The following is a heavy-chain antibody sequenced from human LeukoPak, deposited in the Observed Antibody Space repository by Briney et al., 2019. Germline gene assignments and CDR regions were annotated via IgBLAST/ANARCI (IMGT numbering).Heavy chain of an antibody. J-gene: IGHJ4*02. CDR3: AKDVGSSITARRAFDY. Sequence: PGGSLRLSCAACGFTFSSNVMNWVRQAPGKGLEWVSSISGSGANKYYADCVKGRFTIYRDSSKNTLYVQINDQRANYRAVYYWAKDVGSSITARRAFDYWGQGTLVTVPS. CDR2: ISGSGANK. V-gene: IGHV3-23*01. D-gene: IGHD6-6*01. CDR1: GFTFSSNV.